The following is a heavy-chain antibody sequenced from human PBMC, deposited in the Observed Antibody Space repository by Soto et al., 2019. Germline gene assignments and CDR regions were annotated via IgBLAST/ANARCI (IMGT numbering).Heavy chain of an antibody. D-gene: IGHD3-10*01. CDR3: ARDNYYGSGSYYSWDANSSSYNWFDP. CDR2: IYYSGST. J-gene: IGHJ5*02. V-gene: IGHV4-31*03. CDR1: GGSISSGGYY. Sequence: QVQLQESGPGLVKPSQTLSLTCTVSGGSISSGGYYWSWIRQHPGKGLEWIGYIYYSGSTYYNPSLKSRVTISVDTSKNQFSLKLSSVTAADTAVYYCARDNYYGSGSYYSWDANSSSYNWFDPWGQGTLVTVSS.